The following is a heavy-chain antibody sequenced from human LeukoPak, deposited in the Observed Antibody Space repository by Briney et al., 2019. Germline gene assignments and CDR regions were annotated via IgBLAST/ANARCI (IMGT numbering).Heavy chain of an antibody. CDR2: IIPIFGTA. V-gene: IGHV1-69*05. CDR3: ARGVSRYYYMDV. CDR1: GGTFSSYA. Sequence: SVKVSCKASGGTFSSYAISWVRQAPGQGLEWMGGIIPIFGTANYAQKFQGRVTITTDESTSTAYMELSSLRSEDTAVYYCARGVSRYYYMDVWGKGTTVTVSS. D-gene: IGHD6-13*01. J-gene: IGHJ6*03.